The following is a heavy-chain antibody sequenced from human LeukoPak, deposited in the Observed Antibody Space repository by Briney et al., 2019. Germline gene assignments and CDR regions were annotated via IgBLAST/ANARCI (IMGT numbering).Heavy chain of an antibody. V-gene: IGHV3-7*01. J-gene: IGHJ5*02. Sequence: GGSLRLSCAASGFTFSSYWMSCVRQAPGKGLEWVANIKQDGREKYYVDSVQGRFTTYRDNAKHSVYLHMNSLRAADTAVYYCARPRPGDYWFDPWGQGTLVTVSS. D-gene: IGHD2-21*02. CDR2: IKQDGREK. CDR3: ARPRPGDYWFDP. CDR1: GFTFSSYW.